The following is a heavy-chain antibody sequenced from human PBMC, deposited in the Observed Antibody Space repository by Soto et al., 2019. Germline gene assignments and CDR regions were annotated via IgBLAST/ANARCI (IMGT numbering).Heavy chain of an antibody. D-gene: IGHD3-22*01. CDR2: IIPIFGTA. Sequence: ASVKVSCKASGGTFSSYAISWVRQAPGQGLEWMGGIIPIFGTANYAQKFQGRVTITADESTSTAYMELSSLRSEDTAVYYCARVFREGNYDSSDNDYWGQGTLVTVSS. V-gene: IGHV1-69*13. CDR3: ARVFREGNYDSSDNDY. J-gene: IGHJ4*02. CDR1: GGTFSSYA.